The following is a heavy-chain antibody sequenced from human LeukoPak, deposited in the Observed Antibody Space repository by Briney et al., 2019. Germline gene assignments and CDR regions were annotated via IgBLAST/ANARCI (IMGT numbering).Heavy chain of an antibody. CDR1: GYSFTTSY. CDR2: IYPGDSDT. V-gene: IGHV5-51*01. J-gene: IGHJ3*02. CDR3: ARLDSSGYGDAFDI. Sequence: GESLKISCKGSGYSFTTSYIGWVRQMPGKGLEWMGIIYPGDSDTRYSPSFQGQVTISADKSISTAYLLWSSLKASDTAMYYCARLDSSGYGDAFDIWGQGTMLIVSS. D-gene: IGHD3-22*01.